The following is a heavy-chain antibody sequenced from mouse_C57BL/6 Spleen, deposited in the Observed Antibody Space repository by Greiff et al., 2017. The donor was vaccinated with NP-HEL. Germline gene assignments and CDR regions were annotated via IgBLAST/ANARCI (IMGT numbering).Heavy chain of an antibody. Sequence: VQLKESGPELVKPGASVKISCKASGYSFTGYYMNWVKQSPEKSLEWIGEINPSTGGTTYNQKFKAKATLTVDKSSSTAYMQLKSLTSEDSAVYYCARRITTDFDYWGQGTTLTASS. CDR2: INPSTGGT. V-gene: IGHV1-42*01. J-gene: IGHJ2*01. D-gene: IGHD1-1*01. CDR1: GYSFTGYY. CDR3: ARRITTDFDY.